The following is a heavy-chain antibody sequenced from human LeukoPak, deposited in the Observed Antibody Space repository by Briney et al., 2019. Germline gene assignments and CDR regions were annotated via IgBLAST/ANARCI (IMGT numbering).Heavy chain of an antibody. Sequence: ASVKVSCKASGYTFTGYYMHWVRQAPGQGLEWMGRINPNSGGTNYAQKFQGRDTMTRGTSISTAYMELSRLRSDDTAVYYCARDALGYCSSTSCYTSWYFDLWGRGTLVTVSS. CDR3: ARDALGYCSSTSCYTSWYFDL. J-gene: IGHJ2*01. D-gene: IGHD2-2*02. V-gene: IGHV1-2*06. CDR2: INPNSGGT. CDR1: GYTFTGYY.